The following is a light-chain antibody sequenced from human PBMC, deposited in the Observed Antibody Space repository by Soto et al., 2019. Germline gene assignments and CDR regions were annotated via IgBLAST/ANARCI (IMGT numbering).Light chain of an antibody. J-gene: IGKJ2*01. V-gene: IGKV3-15*01. CDR1: ESLFGF. CDR2: GVS. Sequence: DIVLTQYPATLSVSPGDRVTLSCRASESLFGFLAWYQQKPGQAPRLLMYGVSTRAAGIPAGFSGGGSATDFSLTRSSLQSEDSAFYFNQTYYDCPFACGVGTRMEI. CDR3: QTYYDCPFA.